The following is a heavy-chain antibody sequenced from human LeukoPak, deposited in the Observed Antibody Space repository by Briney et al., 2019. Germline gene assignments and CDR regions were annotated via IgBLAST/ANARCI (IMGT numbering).Heavy chain of an antibody. CDR2: IIPIFGTA. J-gene: IGHJ5*02. Sequence: GASVKVSCKASGGTFSSYAISWVRQAPGQGLEWMGGIIPIFGTANYAQKFQGRVTITADESTSTAYMELSSLRSEDTAVYYCARDPRPAYDFWSGYYRNWFDPWGQGTLVTVSS. V-gene: IGHV1-69*13. CDR1: GGTFSSYA. D-gene: IGHD3-3*01. CDR3: ARDPRPAYDFWSGYYRNWFDP.